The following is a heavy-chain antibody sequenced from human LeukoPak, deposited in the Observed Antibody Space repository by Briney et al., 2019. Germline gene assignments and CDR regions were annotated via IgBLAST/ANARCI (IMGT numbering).Heavy chain of an antibody. J-gene: IGHJ4*02. Sequence: GGSLRLSCAASGFTFSRYTMNWFRQAPGKGLEWASSISSGSSYIYYADSVKGRFTISRDNAKKSLYLQMDSLRAEDTAVYYCAQDDKAAAGTPPEFDYWGQGTLVTVSS. CDR2: ISSGSSYI. D-gene: IGHD6-13*01. V-gene: IGHV3-21*01. CDR3: AQDDKAAAGTPPEFDY. CDR1: GFTFSRYT.